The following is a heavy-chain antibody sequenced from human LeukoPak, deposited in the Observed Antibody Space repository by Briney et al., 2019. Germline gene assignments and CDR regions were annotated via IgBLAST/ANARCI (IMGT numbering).Heavy chain of an antibody. Sequence: GASVKVSCKASGYTFSTYGISWVRQAPGQGLEWMGWISAYTGNTNYAQNLQGRVTMTTDTSTSTAYMELRSLRSDDTAVYYCARAPMDSSGYYPNDAFDIWGQGTMATVSS. CDR1: GYTFSTYG. CDR2: ISAYTGNT. J-gene: IGHJ3*02. V-gene: IGHV1-18*01. CDR3: ARAPMDSSGYYPNDAFDI. D-gene: IGHD3-22*01.